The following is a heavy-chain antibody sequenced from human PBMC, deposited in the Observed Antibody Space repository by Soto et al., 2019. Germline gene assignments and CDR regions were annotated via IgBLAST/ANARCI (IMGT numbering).Heavy chain of an antibody. CDR3: AKDRLVVKSRIDYYYGMDV. D-gene: IGHD3-22*01. CDR1: GFTFSSYG. J-gene: IGHJ6*02. V-gene: IGHV3-30*18. Sequence: GGSLRLSCAASGFTFSSYGMHWVRQAPGKGLEWVAVISYDGSNKYYADSVKGRFTISRDNSKNTLYLQMNSLRAEDTAVYYCAKDRLVVKSRIDYYYGMDVWGQGTTVTVSS. CDR2: ISYDGSNK.